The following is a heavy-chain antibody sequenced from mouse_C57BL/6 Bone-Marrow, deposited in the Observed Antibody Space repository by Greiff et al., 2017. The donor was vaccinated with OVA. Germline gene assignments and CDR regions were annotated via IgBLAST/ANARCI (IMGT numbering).Heavy chain of an antibody. D-gene: IGHD2-4*01. Sequence: QVQLKESGAELARPGASVKMSCKASGYTFTSYTMHWVKQRPGQGLEWIGYINPSSGYTKYNQKFKDKATLTADKSSSTAYMQLSSLTSEDSAVYYCARSADYDSAWFAYWGQGTLVTVSA. CDR1: GYTFTSYT. J-gene: IGHJ3*01. V-gene: IGHV1-4*01. CDR3: ARSADYDSAWFAY. CDR2: INPSSGYT.